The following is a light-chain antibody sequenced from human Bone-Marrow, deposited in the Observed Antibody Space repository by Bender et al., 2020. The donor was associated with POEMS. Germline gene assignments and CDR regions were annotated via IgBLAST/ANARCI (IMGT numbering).Light chain of an antibody. CDR2: KDN. V-gene: IGLV3-25*03. CDR3: QSTDTSVGYRVV. J-gene: IGLJ3*02. CDR1: ALPKQY. Sequence: SYELTQPPSVSVSPGQTATITCSADALPKQYAYWYQQRPGQAPVLVIYKDNERPSGIPERFSGSSSGTIVTLTINGVQAEDEADYYCQSTDTSVGYRVVFGGGTRLTVL.